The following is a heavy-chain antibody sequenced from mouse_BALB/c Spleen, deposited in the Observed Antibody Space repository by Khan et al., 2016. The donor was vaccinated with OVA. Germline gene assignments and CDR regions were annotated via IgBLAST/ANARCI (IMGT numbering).Heavy chain of an antibody. Sequence: QVQLQQSGAELVRPGSSVKISCKASGYAFSRYWMNWVKQRPGQGLEWIGQIYPGDGDTNYNGKFKGKATLTADKSSSTAYMQLNSLTSEDSAVXFCAGSGYYRYDGYYFDYWGQGTTLTVSS. J-gene: IGHJ2*01. V-gene: IGHV1-80*01. CDR3: AGSGYYRYDGYYFDY. CDR1: GYAFSRYW. D-gene: IGHD2-14*01. CDR2: IYPGDGDT.